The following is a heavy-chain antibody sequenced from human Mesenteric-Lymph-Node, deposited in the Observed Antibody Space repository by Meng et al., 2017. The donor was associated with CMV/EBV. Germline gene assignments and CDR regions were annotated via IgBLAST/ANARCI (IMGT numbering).Heavy chain of an antibody. J-gene: IGHJ4*02. D-gene: IGHD3-3*01. CDR2: IYNDASNT. Sequence: GGSLRLSCAASGFTFSSYAISWVRQAPGKGLEWVSVIYNDASNTYYADSVKGRFTISRDNSKNTVYLQMNSLRAEDTAVYYCAKDSDFSYWGQGALVTVSS. CDR3: AKDSDFSY. V-gene: IGHV3-23*03. CDR1: GFTFSSYA.